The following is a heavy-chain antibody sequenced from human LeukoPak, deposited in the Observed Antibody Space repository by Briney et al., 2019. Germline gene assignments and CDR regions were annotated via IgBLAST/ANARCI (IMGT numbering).Heavy chain of an antibody. J-gene: IGHJ6*02. CDR3: ARDEIVVVPAAVALYYYYGMDV. CDR2: IYHSGST. Sequence: SETLSLTCTVSGGSISSGGYYWSWIRQPPGKGLEWIGYIYHSGSTYYNPSLKSRVTISVDRSKNQFSLKLSSVTAADTAVYYCARDEIVVVPAAVALYYYYGMDVWGQGTTVTVSS. V-gene: IGHV4-30-2*01. D-gene: IGHD2-2*01. CDR1: GGSISSGGYY.